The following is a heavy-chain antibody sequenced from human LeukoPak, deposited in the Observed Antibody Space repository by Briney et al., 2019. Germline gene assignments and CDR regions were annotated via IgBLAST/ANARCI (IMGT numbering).Heavy chain of an antibody. CDR2: ISDGGHST. V-gene: IGHV3-23*01. CDR3: AKDHWNYQSSFDY. Sequence: GGSLRLSCAASGFNFTNYAMNWVRQAPGKGLEWLSVISDGGHSTYYADSVKGRFTISRDNSKNTLYLQMNSLRAEDTAVYYCAKDHWNYQSSFDYWGQGTLVTVSS. CDR1: GFNFTNYA. D-gene: IGHD1-7*01. J-gene: IGHJ4*02.